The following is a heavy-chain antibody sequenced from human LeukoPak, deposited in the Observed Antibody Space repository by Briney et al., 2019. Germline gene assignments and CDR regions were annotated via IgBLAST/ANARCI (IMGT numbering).Heavy chain of an antibody. J-gene: IGHJ4*02. CDR2: ISSNGGST. Sequence: PGGSLRLSCAASGVTFGSYAMHWVRQAPGKGLEYVSAISSNGGSTYYANSVKGRFTISRDNSKNTLYLQMGSLRAEDMAVYYCARSGTMGYVYYYDSSGYLYFDYWGQGTLVTVSS. V-gene: IGHV3-64*01. D-gene: IGHD3-22*01. CDR3: ARSGTMGYVYYYDSSGYLYFDY. CDR1: GVTFGSYA.